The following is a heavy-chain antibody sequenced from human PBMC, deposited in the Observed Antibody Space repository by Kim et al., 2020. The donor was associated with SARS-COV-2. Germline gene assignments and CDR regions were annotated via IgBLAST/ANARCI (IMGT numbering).Heavy chain of an antibody. Sequence: GNGASSIGTRYYSGSTDYHPSLRSRVTVSVDTSETQFYRRLSSVAAEDTAVYYWARITGNSDRWFDPCGQGTLVTVSS. D-gene: IGHD1-7*01. CDR3: ARITGNSDRWFDP. V-gene: IGHV4-59*01. CDR2: RYYSGST. J-gene: IGHJ5*02.